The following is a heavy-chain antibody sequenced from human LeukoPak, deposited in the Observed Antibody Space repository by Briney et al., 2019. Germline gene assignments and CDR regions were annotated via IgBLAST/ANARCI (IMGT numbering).Heavy chain of an antibody. V-gene: IGHV3-11*01. J-gene: IGHJ5*02. CDR1: GGSFSGYY. CDR3: ARGTRWSVSWFDP. Sequence: LSLTCAVYGGSFSGYYWSWVRQAPGKGLEWVSYISSSGSTIYYADSVKGRFTISRDNAKNSLYLQMNSLRAEDTAVYYCARGTRWSVSWFDPWGQGTLVTVSS. D-gene: IGHD4-23*01. CDR2: ISSSGSTI.